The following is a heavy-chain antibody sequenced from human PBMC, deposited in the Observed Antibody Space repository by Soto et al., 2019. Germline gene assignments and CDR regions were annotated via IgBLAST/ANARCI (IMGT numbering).Heavy chain of an antibody. CDR3: ARQPTTGDTDLWFDP. Sequence: QLQLLESGPGLVKASETLSLTCSVSGGSISTSRSYWAWIRQPPGKGLEWLANIFYSGSTFYNPSLASRVSVSVDTSKNEFSLKLRSVTAADTAVYYCARQPTTGDTDLWFDPWGQGPLVTVSS. D-gene: IGHD2-21*01. J-gene: IGHJ5*02. CDR1: GGSISTSRSY. CDR2: IFYSGST. V-gene: IGHV4-39*01.